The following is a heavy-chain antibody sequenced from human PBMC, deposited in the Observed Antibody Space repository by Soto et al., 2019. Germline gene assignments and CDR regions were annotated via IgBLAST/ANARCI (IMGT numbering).Heavy chain of an antibody. D-gene: IGHD3-10*01. CDR3: ARDLGFGYLGVDF. V-gene: IGHV3-33*01. CDR1: GFIFSNHG. CDR2: IWSDGGCA. Sequence: QVQLVESGGGVVQPGRSLRVSCVASGFIFSNHGMHWVRQDPGKGLEWVAGIWSDGGCAYYADSAKGRFTISRDNSKNTLYLQMTSLRVEDTAVYYCARDLGFGYLGVDFWDQGTLVTVSS. J-gene: IGHJ4*02.